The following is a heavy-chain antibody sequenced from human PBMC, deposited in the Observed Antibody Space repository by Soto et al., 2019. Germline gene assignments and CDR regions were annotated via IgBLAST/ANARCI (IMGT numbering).Heavy chain of an antibody. D-gene: IGHD1-1*01. CDR3: ARDYGNNWKARYYYYYYMDV. J-gene: IGHJ6*03. CDR2: IKQDGSEK. CDR1: GFTFSSYW. Sequence: PGGSLRLSCAASGFTFSSYWMSWVRQAPGKGLEWVANIKQDGSEKYYVDSVKGRFTISRDNAKNSLYLQMNSLRAEDTAVYYCARDYGNNWKARYYYYYYMDVWGKGATVTVSS. V-gene: IGHV3-7*01.